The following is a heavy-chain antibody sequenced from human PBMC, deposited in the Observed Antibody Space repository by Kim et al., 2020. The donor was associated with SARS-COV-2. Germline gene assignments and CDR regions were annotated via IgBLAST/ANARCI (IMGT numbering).Heavy chain of an antibody. J-gene: IGHJ3*02. V-gene: IGHV1-69*01. Sequence: FQGRVTITADESTSTAYMELSSLRSEDTAVYYCARGEDGWFGELLVAFDIWGQGTMVTVSS. D-gene: IGHD3-10*01. CDR3: ARGEDGWFGELLVAFDI.